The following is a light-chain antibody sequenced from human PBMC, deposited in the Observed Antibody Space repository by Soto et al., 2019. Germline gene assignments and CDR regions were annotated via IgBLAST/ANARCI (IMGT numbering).Light chain of an antibody. CDR3: AAWDDSLYGYV. V-gene: IGLV1-44*01. Sequence: QSVLTQPPSASATPGQRVALSCSGSSSNIGSNTVNWFQQLPGTAPKLLMYANNQRPSGVPDRFSGSKSGTSASLAICGLQSEDEADYYCAAWDDSLYGYVFGTWTKLTVL. CDR2: ANN. CDR1: SSNIGSNT. J-gene: IGLJ1*01.